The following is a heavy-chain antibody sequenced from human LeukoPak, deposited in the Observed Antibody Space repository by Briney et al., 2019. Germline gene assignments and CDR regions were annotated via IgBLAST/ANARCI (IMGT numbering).Heavy chain of an antibody. Sequence: PSETLSLTCDVYGGSFSGYYWSWIRQPPEKGLEWIGEINHSGSTNYNPSLKSRVTISVDTSKNQFSLKLSSVTAADTAVYYCASYYYDSSGYYWGYVDYWGQGTLVTVSS. CDR2: INHSGST. CDR3: ASYYYDSSGYYWGYVDY. CDR1: GGSFSGYY. V-gene: IGHV4-34*01. J-gene: IGHJ4*02. D-gene: IGHD3-22*01.